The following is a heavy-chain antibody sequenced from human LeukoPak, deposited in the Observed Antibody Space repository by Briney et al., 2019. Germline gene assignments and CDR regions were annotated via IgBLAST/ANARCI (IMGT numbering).Heavy chain of an antibody. Sequence: GGSLRLSCAASGFTFDDYAMHWVRQALGKGLEWVSGISWNSDSIGYADSVKGRFTISRDNAKNSLYLQMNSLRAEDTALYYCAKDVNRLGELSPFDYWGQGTLVTVSS. D-gene: IGHD3-16*02. V-gene: IGHV3-9*01. CDR2: ISWNSDSI. CDR1: GFTFDDYA. CDR3: AKDVNRLGELSPFDY. J-gene: IGHJ4*02.